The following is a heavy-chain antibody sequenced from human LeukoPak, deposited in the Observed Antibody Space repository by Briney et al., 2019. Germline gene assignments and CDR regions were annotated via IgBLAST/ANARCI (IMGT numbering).Heavy chain of an antibody. CDR1: GLTFSRYA. Sequence: GGSLRLSCAASGLTFSRYAMSWVRQAPGKGLEWVSGVSTSGGSTYYADSVKGRFTTSRDNAKNSLYLQMNSLRAEDTAVYYCARVGSIAAAGTPDYWGQGTLVTVSS. D-gene: IGHD6-13*01. CDR2: VSTSGGST. CDR3: ARVGSIAAAGTPDY. J-gene: IGHJ4*02. V-gene: IGHV3-23*01.